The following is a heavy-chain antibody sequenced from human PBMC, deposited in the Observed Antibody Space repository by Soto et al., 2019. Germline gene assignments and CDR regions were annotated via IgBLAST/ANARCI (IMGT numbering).Heavy chain of an antibody. V-gene: IGHV1-69*04. Sequence: SVKVSCKASGGTFSSYAISWVRQAPGQGLEWMGRIIPIFGRANYAQKFQGRVTMTGDNSTSTVYMELSSLRSEDTALFYCARGVPITIFGVVTPHFDYWGQGTLVTVSS. J-gene: IGHJ4*02. CDR1: GGTFSSYA. CDR3: ARGVPITIFGVVTPHFDY. D-gene: IGHD3-3*01. CDR2: IIPIFGRA.